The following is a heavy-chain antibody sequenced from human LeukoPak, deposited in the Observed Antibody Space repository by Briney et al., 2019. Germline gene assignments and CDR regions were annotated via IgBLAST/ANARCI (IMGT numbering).Heavy chain of an antibody. V-gene: IGHV3-7*01. D-gene: IGHD1-14*01. CDR1: GFTFSNSW. Sequence: GGSLRLSCAASGFTFSNSWMSWVRQAPGMGLEFVANIKQDGSEMYYVDSVKGRFTISRDNAKNSLYLQMNSLRVEDTAVYYCASGNHFDYWGQGTLVTVFS. CDR2: IKQDGSEM. CDR3: ASGNHFDY. J-gene: IGHJ4*02.